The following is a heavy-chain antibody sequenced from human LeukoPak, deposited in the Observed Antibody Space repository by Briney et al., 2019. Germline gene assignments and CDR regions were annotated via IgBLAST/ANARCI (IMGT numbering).Heavy chain of an antibody. Sequence: GGSLRLSCAASGFTFSSYAMNWVRQAPGKGLEWVSGISASGGSTYYADSVKGRFTISRDNSKNTLYRQMNSLRAEDTAIYYCAKDATTVVTFFDYWGQGTLVTVSS. J-gene: IGHJ4*02. CDR3: AKDATTVVTFFDY. CDR1: GFTFSSYA. D-gene: IGHD4-23*01. CDR2: ISASGGST. V-gene: IGHV3-23*01.